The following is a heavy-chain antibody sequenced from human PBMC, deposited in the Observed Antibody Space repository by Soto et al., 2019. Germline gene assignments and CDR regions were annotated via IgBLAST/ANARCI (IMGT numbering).Heavy chain of an antibody. V-gene: IGHV5-51*01. J-gene: IGHJ3*02. CDR3: ARHRAPGGATGTFDI. D-gene: IGHD3-16*01. Sequence: GESLKISCKGSGYRFISYWIAWVRQMPGKGLEWMGIIYPGDSDIRYSPSFQGQVTISADRSTNTAYLQWSSLKASDTAMYYCARHRAPGGATGTFDIWGQGTMVTVSS. CDR1: GYRFISYW. CDR2: IYPGDSDI.